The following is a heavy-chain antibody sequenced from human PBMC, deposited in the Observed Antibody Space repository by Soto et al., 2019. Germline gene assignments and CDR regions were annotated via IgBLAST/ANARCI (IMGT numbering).Heavy chain of an antibody. V-gene: IGHV4-59*01. J-gene: IGHJ4*02. CDR3: ARENVLFGYDS. Sequence: SESLSLTCTVSGDSITNSYWSWIRQPPGKGLEWIGFIYYTGSTSYNPSLKSRATISVDTSKNQFSLRLSSVTAADTAVYYCARENVLFGYDSWGQGTLVTVSS. CDR1: GDSITNSY. D-gene: IGHD3-9*01. CDR2: IYYTGST.